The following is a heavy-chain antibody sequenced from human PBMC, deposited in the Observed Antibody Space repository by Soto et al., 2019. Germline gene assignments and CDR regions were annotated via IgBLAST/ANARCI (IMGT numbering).Heavy chain of an antibody. D-gene: IGHD4-4*01. CDR2: VRSSGAT. J-gene: IGHJ4*02. V-gene: IGHV4-61*01. CDR1: GGSIASPSDY. CDR3: VRGRDSTKNGY. Sequence: SETLSLTCTVSGGSIASPSDYWNWIRQPPGKRLEWIAYVRSSGATEYNPSLTGRVTILLDTSKNQVSLNLNSVTTADTAVYFCVRGRDSTKNGYWGQGTLVTVSS.